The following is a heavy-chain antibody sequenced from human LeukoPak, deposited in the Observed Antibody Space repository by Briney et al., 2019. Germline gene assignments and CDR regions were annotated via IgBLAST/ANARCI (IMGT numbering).Heavy chain of an antibody. CDR3: ARGLYSGGWLY. CDR2: IYYSGST. V-gene: IGHV4-59*01. Sequence: PSETLSLTCTVSGGSISSYYWSWIRQPPGKGLEWIGYIYYSGSTNYNPSLKSRVTISVDTSKDQFSLKLSSVTAADTAVYYCARGLYSGGWLYWGQGTLVTVSS. D-gene: IGHD6-19*01. CDR1: GGSISSYY. J-gene: IGHJ4*02.